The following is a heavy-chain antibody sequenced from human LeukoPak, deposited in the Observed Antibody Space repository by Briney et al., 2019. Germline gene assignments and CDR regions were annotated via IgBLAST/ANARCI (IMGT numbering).Heavy chain of an antibody. Sequence: GGSLRLSCAASGFTFSSYSMNWVRQAPGKGLEWVSSISSSSSYIYYADSVKGRFTISRDNAKNSLYLQMNSLRAEDTAVYYCARYYYDSSGYFPIDYWGQGTLVTVSS. CDR2: ISSSSSYI. J-gene: IGHJ4*02. D-gene: IGHD3-22*01. CDR3: ARYYYDSSGYFPIDY. CDR1: GFTFSSYS. V-gene: IGHV3-21*01.